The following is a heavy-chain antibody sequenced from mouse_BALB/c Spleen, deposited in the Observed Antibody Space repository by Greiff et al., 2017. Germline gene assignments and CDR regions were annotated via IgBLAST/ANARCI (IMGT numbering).Heavy chain of an antibody. J-gene: IGHJ3*01. CDR2: IDPFNGGT. CDR3: ARLVAY. Sequence: VQLQQSGAELVRPGASVKISCKASGYSFTSYYMHWVKQSHGKSLEWIGYIDPFNGGTSYNQKFKGKATLTVDKSSSTAYMHLSSLTSEDSAVYYCARLVAYWGQGTLVTVSA. CDR1: GYSFTSYY. V-gene: IGHV1S135*01.